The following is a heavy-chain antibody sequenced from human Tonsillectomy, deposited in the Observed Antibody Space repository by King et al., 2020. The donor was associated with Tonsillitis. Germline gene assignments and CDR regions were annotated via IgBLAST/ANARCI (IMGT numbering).Heavy chain of an antibody. D-gene: IGHD2-2*01. J-gene: IGHJ1*01. V-gene: IGHV4-31*03. CDR1: GGSISSDGYY. CDR3: ASATCSSTTCYRPEYFQE. Sequence: VQLQESGPGLVKPSQTLSLTCIVSGGSISSDGYYWSWIRQHPGKGLEWIGYISYTGSTYYSPSLKSRITMSVDTSKNQFSLNLSSVTAADTAIYYCASATCSSTTCYRPEYFQEWGQGALVTVSS. CDR2: ISYTGST.